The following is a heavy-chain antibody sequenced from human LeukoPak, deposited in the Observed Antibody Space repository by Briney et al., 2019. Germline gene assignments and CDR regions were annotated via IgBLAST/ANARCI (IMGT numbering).Heavy chain of an antibody. CDR2: LSDSGGST. Sequence: PGGSLRLSCAASGFTFSSYWMHWVRQAPGKGLEGVSALSDSGGSTFYADSVKGRFTISRDNSKNTISLQMNNLRPEDTALYYCARDRGTSRWYIDFWGRGTLVTVSS. J-gene: IGHJ2*01. D-gene: IGHD3-10*01. CDR1: GFTFSSYW. CDR3: ARDRGTSRWYIDF. V-gene: IGHV3-23*01.